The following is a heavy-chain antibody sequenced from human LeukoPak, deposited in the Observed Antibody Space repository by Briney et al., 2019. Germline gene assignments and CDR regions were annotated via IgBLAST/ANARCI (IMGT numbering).Heavy chain of an antibody. CDR3: AKGYGQWLVREYAFDAFDI. CDR1: GFTFSSYA. J-gene: IGHJ3*02. Sequence: GGSLRLSCAASGFTFSSYAMSWVRQAPGKGLEWVSAISGSGGSTYYADSVKGRFTVSRDSSKNTLYLQMNSLRAEDTAVYYCAKGYGQWLVREYAFDAFDIWGQGTMVTVSS. CDR2: ISGSGGST. V-gene: IGHV3-23*01. D-gene: IGHD6-19*01.